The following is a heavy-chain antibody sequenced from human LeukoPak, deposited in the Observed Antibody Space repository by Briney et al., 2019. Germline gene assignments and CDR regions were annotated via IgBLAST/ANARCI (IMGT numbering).Heavy chain of an antibody. CDR2: ISAYNGDT. V-gene: IGHV1-18*01. CDR3: ARDAPVRYVGDQSIDY. D-gene: IGHD3-10*02. Sequence: ASVKVSCKASGGTFSSYAISWVRQAPGQGLEWMGWISAYNGDTKYVKQLQGRVTMTTDTSTSTAYMELRSLRSDDTAVYYCARDAPVRYVGDQSIDYWGQGTLVTVSS. CDR1: GGTFSSYA. J-gene: IGHJ4*02.